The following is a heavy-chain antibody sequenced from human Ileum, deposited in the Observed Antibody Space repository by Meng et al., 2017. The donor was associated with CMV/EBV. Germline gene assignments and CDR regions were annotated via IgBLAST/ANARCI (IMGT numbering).Heavy chain of an antibody. V-gene: IGHV3-23*01. J-gene: IGHJ4*02. CDR1: GFTLGTYA. CDR3: AKGIRNAWYYFDS. D-gene: IGHD2-2*01. CDR2: FSGSGGNT. Sequence: AALGFTLGTYAMSWVRLDPGKGLEWVSAFSGSGGNTYHADSVKGRFTVSTDNSKNTLYLQMNSLRAEDTALYYCAKGIRNAWYYFDSWGQGILVTVSS.